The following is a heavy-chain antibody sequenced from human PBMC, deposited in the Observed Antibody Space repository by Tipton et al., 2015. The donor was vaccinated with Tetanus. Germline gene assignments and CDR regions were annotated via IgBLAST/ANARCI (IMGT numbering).Heavy chain of an antibody. CDR1: GFSFGGSA. J-gene: IGHJ6*03. CDR2: IRTKTNSYAT. CDR3: ARSEQQLVRGYYYYYYMDV. Sequence: GSLRLSCAASGFSFGGSAIHWVRQASGKGLEWVGRIRTKTNSYATEYAASVKGRFTIARDDSKTTAYLHMNSLTIEDAAVYYCARSEQQLVRGYYYYYYMDVWGKGTTVTVSS. V-gene: IGHV3-73*01. D-gene: IGHD6-13*01.